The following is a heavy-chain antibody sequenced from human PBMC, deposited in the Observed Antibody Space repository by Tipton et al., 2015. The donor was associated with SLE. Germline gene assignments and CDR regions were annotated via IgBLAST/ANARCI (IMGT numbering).Heavy chain of an antibody. D-gene: IGHD2-2*01. Sequence: SLRLSCAASGFTFSYYAMSWVRQAPGKGLEWVALISYDGSNKYYADSVKGRFTISRDNSKNTLYLQMNSLRAEDTAVYYCAREGDIVVVHDAFDVWGQGTMVTVSS. CDR3: AREGDIVVVHDAFDV. CDR2: ISYDGSNK. J-gene: IGHJ3*01. V-gene: IGHV3-30*04. CDR1: GFTFSYYA.